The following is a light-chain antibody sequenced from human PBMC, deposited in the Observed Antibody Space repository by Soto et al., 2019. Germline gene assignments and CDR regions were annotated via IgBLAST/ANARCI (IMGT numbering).Light chain of an antibody. Sequence: EIVMTQSPATLSVSPGERATLSCRASQSISSNLAWYQQKPGQSPRILVYYASTRATGVPARFSGSGSGTEFTLAISSLQSEDFAVYYCQQYNDRPPTFGPGTKLEIK. V-gene: IGKV3-15*01. CDR3: QQYNDRPPT. CDR2: YAS. J-gene: IGKJ2*01. CDR1: QSISSN.